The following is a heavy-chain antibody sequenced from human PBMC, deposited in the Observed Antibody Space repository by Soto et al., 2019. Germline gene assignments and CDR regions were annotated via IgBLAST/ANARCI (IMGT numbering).Heavy chain of an antibody. J-gene: IGHJ5*02. Sequence: SVKVSCKASGRTVSSYAISWVRQAPGQVLEWMGGIIPIFGTANYAQKFQGRVTITADESTSTAYMERSSLRSEDTAVYYCARGAENYYDSSGTKYNWFDRRDKRTLVTVSS. CDR3: ARGAENYYDSSGTKYNWFDR. CDR2: IIPIFGTA. CDR1: GRTVSSYA. V-gene: IGHV1-69*13. D-gene: IGHD3-22*01.